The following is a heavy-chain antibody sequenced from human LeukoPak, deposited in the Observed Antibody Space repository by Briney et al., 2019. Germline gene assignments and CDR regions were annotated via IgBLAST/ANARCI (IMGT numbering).Heavy chain of an antibody. Sequence: SETLSLTCTVSGYSISSGYYWGWIRQPPGKGLEWIGSIYHSGSTYYNPSLKSRVTISVDTSKNQFSLKLSSVTAADTAVYYCARVIGDYGDYYFDYWGQGTLVTVPS. CDR2: IYHSGST. D-gene: IGHD4-17*01. J-gene: IGHJ4*02. CDR3: ARVIGDYGDYYFDY. V-gene: IGHV4-38-2*02. CDR1: GYSISSGYY.